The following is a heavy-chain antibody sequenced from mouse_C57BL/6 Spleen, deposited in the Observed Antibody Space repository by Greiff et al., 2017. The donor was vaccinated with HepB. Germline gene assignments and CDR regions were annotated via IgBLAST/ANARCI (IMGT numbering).Heavy chain of an antibody. CDR2: ISDGGSYT. CDR3: ARELRFYYGKGYFDV. J-gene: IGHJ1*03. CDR1: GFTFSSYA. V-gene: IGHV5-4*01. D-gene: IGHD2-1*01. Sequence: EVQLVESGGGLVKPGGSLKLSCAASGFTFSSYAMSWVRQTPEKRLEWVATISDGGSYTYYPDNVKGRFTISRDNAKNNLYLQMSHLKSEDTAMYYCARELRFYYGKGYFDVWGTGTTVTVSS.